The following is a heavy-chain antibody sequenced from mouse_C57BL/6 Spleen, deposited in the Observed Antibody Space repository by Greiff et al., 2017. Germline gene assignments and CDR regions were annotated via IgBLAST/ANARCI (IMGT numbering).Heavy chain of an antibody. CDR2: IDPEDGDT. J-gene: IGHJ3*01. Sequence: EVQLQQSGAELVRPGASVKLSCTASGFNIKDYYMHWVKQRPEQGLEWIGRIDPEDGDTEYAPKFQGKATMTADTSSNTAYLQLSSLTSEDTAVYYCTTRLYDYDGGFAYWGQGTLVTVSA. CDR1: GFNIKDYY. V-gene: IGHV14-1*01. D-gene: IGHD2-4*01. CDR3: TTRLYDYDGGFAY.